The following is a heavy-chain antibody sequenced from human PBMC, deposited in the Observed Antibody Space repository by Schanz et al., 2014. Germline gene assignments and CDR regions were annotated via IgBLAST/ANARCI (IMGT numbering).Heavy chain of an antibody. CDR1: GFTFSTYY. Sequence: EVQLLESGGGLVKPGGSLRLSCAASGFTFSTYYMNWARQTPGKGLEWVSSITTGGNTYYRDSVKGRFIVSRDNSKNTLYLEMNRLRVDDTAVYYCSKDKQGSRSDDSWGQGTLVTVSS. CDR3: SKDKQGSRSDDS. D-gene: IGHD2-15*01. V-gene: IGHV3-23*01. J-gene: IGHJ5*01. CDR2: ITTGGNT.